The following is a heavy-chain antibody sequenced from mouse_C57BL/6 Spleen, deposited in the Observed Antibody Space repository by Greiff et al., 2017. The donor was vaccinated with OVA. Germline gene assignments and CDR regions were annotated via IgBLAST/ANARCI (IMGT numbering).Heavy chain of an antibody. CDR2: IYPRSGNT. J-gene: IGHJ2*01. CDR3: ARDGSSPYYFDY. D-gene: IGHD1-1*01. V-gene: IGHV1-81*01. CDR1: GYTFTSYG. Sequence: KQSGAELARPGASVKLSCKASGYTFTSYGISWVKQRTGQGLEWIGEIYPRSGNTYYNEKFKGKATLTADKSSSTAYMELRSLTSEDSAVYFCARDGSSPYYFDYWGQGTTLTVSS.